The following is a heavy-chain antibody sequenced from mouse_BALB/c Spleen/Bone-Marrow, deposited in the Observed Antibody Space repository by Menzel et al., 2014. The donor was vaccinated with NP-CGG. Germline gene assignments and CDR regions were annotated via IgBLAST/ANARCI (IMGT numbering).Heavy chain of an antibody. CDR2: IWGDGIT. V-gene: IGHV2-6-7*01. Sequence: VKLVESGPGLVAPSQSLSITCTVSGFSLTVYGVNWVRQPPGRGLEWLGMIWGDGITDYNSALKPRLSISKDDSKSQVFLKMNSLQTDDTARYYCAREGNYFDYWGQGTTLTVSS. J-gene: IGHJ2*01. CDR3: AREGNYFDY. CDR1: GFSLTVYG.